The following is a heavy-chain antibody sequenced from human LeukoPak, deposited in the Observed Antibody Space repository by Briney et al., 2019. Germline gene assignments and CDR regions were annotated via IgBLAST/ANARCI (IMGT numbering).Heavy chain of an antibody. Sequence: ASVKVSCKVSGYTLTELSMHWVRQAPGKGLEWMGGFDPEDGETIYAQKFQGRVTMTEDTSTDTAYMELSSLRSEDTAVYYCASGYSRTNQFDYWGQGTLVTVSS. CDR1: GYTLTELS. CDR3: ASGYSRTNQFDY. J-gene: IGHJ4*02. CDR2: FDPEDGET. V-gene: IGHV1-24*01. D-gene: IGHD6-13*01.